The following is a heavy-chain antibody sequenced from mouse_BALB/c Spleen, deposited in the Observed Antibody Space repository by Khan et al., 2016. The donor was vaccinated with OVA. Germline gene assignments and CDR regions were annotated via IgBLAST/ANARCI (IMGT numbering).Heavy chain of an antibody. CDR3: ASDCSRYNYALDY. J-gene: IGHJ4*01. V-gene: IGHV3-2*02. CDR2: ISSSGST. CDR1: GYSITSDYA. D-gene: IGHD1-3*01. Sequence: EVQLQESGPGLVKPSQSLSLTYTVTGYSITSDYAWNWIRQFPGNKLEWMGYISSSGSTNNNPALKSRISSARDTSKNQFFLQLNSVTTEDTATYYCASDCSRYNYALDYWGQGTSVTVSS.